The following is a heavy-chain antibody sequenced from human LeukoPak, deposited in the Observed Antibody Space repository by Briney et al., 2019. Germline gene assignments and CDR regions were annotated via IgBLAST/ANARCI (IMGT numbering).Heavy chain of an antibody. V-gene: IGHV3-48*04. Sequence: GRSLRLSCAASGFTFSSYGMHWVRQAPGKGLEWVSYIIDTASPIFYADSVKGRFTISRDNAKNSLFPQMNSLRAEDTAVYYCARLRINLGSFDYWGQGALVTVSS. CDR2: IIDTASPI. J-gene: IGHJ4*02. CDR3: ARLRINLGSFDY. CDR1: GFTFSSYG.